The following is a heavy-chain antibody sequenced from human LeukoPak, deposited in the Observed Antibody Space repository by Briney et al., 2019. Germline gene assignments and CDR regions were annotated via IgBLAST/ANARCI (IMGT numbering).Heavy chain of an antibody. V-gene: IGHV1-2*06. J-gene: IGHJ4*02. Sequence: ASVKVSCKASGYTFTGYYMHWVRQAPGQGLEWMRRINPNTGGTHYTQRFHGRVTMTRDTSINTAYMELTGLTSDDTALYYCAKNLNVVEGGYGHFDNWGQGTLVTVSS. CDR2: INPNTGGT. D-gene: IGHD3-16*01. CDR3: AKNLNVVEGGYGHFDN. CDR1: GYTFTGYY.